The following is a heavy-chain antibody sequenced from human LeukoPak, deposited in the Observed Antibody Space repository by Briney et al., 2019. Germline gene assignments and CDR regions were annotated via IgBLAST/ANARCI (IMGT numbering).Heavy chain of an antibody. J-gene: IGHJ6*03. Sequence: SETLSLTCTGSGGSISSYYWSWIRQPPGKGLEWIGYIYYSGSTNYNPSLKSRVTISVDTSKNQFSLKLSSVTAADTAVYYCARDGYSSGWYPSYYYYYYMDVWGKGTTVTVSS. CDR3: ARDGYSSGWYPSYYYYYYMDV. D-gene: IGHD6-19*01. CDR2: IYYSGST. CDR1: GGSISSYY. V-gene: IGHV4-59*12.